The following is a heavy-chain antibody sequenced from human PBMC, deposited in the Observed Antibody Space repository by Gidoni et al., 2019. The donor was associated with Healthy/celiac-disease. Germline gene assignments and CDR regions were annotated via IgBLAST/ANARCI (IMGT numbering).Heavy chain of an antibody. CDR1: GGPTSMSLSY. V-gene: IGHV4-39*01. D-gene: IGHD1-1*01. J-gene: IGHJ4*02. CDR2: IYYSGNT. Sequence: QSQESAQGLADTSEPLSPTCTVPGGPTSMSLSYWAWTRQPPGKGLEWIGSIYYSGNTYYNPSLKSRVTISVDTSKNQFSLKLSSVTAADTAVYYCARRTTGGDYYFDYWGQGALVTVSS. CDR3: ARRTTGGDYYFDY.